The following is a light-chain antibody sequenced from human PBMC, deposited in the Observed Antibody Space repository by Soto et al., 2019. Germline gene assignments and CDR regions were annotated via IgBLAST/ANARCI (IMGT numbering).Light chain of an antibody. V-gene: IGKV3-15*01. CDR2: GIS. CDR3: QQYNDWPLT. CDR1: QSVNSN. J-gene: IGKJ1*01. Sequence: EMVMTQSPAILSVSPGESATLSCRASQSVNSNYLAWYQQHPGQPPRLLIYGISTRATGIPARFSGSGSGTEFSLTISSLQSEDFALYYCQQYNDWPLTFGQGTKVDIK.